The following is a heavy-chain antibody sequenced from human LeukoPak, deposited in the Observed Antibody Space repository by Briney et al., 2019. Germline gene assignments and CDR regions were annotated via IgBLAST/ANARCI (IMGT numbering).Heavy chain of an antibody. CDR3: TRGRPGDY. CDR1: GFTFSDYS. V-gene: IGHV3-21*06. CDR2: INGGSTYM. Sequence: PGGSLRLSCAASGFTFSDYSMNWVRQAPGKGLEWVSSINGGSTYMYYADSVKGRFTISRDNAKNSLYLQMNSLRAEDTALYYCTRGRPGDYWGQGTLVTVSS. J-gene: IGHJ4*02.